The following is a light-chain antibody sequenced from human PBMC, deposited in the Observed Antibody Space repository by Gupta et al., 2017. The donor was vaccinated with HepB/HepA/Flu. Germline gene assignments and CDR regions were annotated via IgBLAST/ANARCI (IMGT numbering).Light chain of an antibody. CDR1: QSISNY. J-gene: IGKJ2*01. CDR2: AAS. CDR3: LQTYSNPYT. V-gene: IGKV1-39*01. Sequence: DIQMTQSPSSLSASVGDRVTITCRTSQSISNYLTWSQHKPGKAPKVLIYAASSVQSGVPSRFSGSGSGTDFTLTISRLQPEDFANDVCLQTYSNPYTFGQGTKLEIK.